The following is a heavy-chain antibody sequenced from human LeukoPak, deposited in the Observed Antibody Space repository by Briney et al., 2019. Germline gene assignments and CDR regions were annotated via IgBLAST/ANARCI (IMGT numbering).Heavy chain of an antibody. CDR3: ARAGYSYGYYFDY. Sequence: PGGSLRLSCAASGFTFSSYSMNWVRQAPGKWLEWVSSISSSGSTIYYADSVKGRFTISRDNAKNSLYLQMNSLRAEDTAVYYCARAGYSYGYYFDYWGQGTLVTVSS. CDR1: GFTFSSYS. D-gene: IGHD5-18*01. V-gene: IGHV3-48*04. CDR2: ISSSGSTI. J-gene: IGHJ4*02.